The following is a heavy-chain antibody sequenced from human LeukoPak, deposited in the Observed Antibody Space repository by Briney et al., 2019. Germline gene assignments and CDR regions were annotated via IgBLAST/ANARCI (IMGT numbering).Heavy chain of an antibody. V-gene: IGHV3-23*01. CDR1: GFTFSSYA. J-gene: IGHJ6*02. CDR3: AKDSYGDPQDYYYGMDV. Sequence: GSLRLSCAASGFTFSSYAMSWVRQAPGKGLEWVSAISGSGGSTYYADSVKGRFTISRDNSKNTLYLQMNSLRGEDTAVYYCAKDSYGDPQDYYYGMDVWGQGTTVTVSS. D-gene: IGHD4-17*01. CDR2: ISGSGGST.